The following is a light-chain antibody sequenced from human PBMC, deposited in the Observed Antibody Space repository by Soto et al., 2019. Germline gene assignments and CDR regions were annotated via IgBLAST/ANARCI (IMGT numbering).Light chain of an antibody. CDR3: QQYGSSPLT. CDR1: QSVSSSY. J-gene: IGKJ3*01. CDR2: GAS. Sequence: EIVLTQSPGTLSLSPGERATLSCRASQSVSSSYLAWYQQKPGQAPRLLIYGASSRATGIPARFSGSESGTDFTLNISRLEADDFAVYYCQQYGSSPLTFGPGTKVDIK. V-gene: IGKV3-20*01.